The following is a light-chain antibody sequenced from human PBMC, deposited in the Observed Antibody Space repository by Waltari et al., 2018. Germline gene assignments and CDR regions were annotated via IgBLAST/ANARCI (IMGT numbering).Light chain of an antibody. V-gene: IGKV3-11*01. CDR3: QQRTNRPRMYT. Sequence: EIVLTQSPGTLSLSPGERATLSCRASQSLSSSLAWYQQRPGQAPRLLIYDVSNRASGIPAGFSGSGSGTDFTLTISSLEPEDFAVYYCQQRTNRPRMYTFGQGTKLEI. CDR1: QSLSSS. J-gene: IGKJ2*01. CDR2: DVS.